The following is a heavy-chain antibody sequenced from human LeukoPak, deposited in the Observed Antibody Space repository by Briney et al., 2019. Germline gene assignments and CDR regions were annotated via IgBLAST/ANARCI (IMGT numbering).Heavy chain of an antibody. V-gene: IGHV4-4*09. CDR2: IYTSGST. CDR1: GGSISSYY. J-gene: IGHJ4*02. CDR3: ARLDGPIPY. Sequence: SETLSLTCTVSGGSISSYYWSWIRQPPGKGLEWIGYIYTSGSTNYNPSLKSRVTISVDTSKNQFSLKLSSVTAADTAAYYCARLDGPIPYWGQGTLVTVSS. D-gene: IGHD1-1*01.